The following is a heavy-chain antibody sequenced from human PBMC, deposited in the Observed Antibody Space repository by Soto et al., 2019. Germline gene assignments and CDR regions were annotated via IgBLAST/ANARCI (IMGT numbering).Heavy chain of an antibody. CDR1: GFTFSSYG. J-gene: IGHJ4*02. D-gene: IGHD3-9*01. CDR3: ARETGDRVGDWLRGYYFDY. CDR2: IWYDGSNK. Sequence: QVRLVESGGGVVQPGRSLRLSCAASGFTFSSYGMHWVRQAPGKGLEWVAVIWYDGSNKYYADSVKGRFTISRDNSKNTLDLQMNSLRAEDTAVYYCARETGDRVGDWLRGYYFDYWGQGTLVTVSS. V-gene: IGHV3-33*01.